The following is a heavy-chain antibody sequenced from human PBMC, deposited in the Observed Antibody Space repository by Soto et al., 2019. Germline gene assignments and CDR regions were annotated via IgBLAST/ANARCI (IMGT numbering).Heavy chain of an antibody. CDR2: INHSGST. D-gene: IGHD3-3*01. CDR3: ARLRRGYYDFWSGYFRRWFDP. V-gene: IGHV4-34*01. Sequence: PSEILSLTCAVYGGSFSGYCWSWIRQPPGKGLEWIGEINHSGSTNYNPSLKSRVTISVDTSKNQFSLKLSSVTAADTAVYYCARLRRGYYDFWSGYFRRWFDPWGQGTLVTVSS. CDR1: GGSFSGYC. J-gene: IGHJ5*02.